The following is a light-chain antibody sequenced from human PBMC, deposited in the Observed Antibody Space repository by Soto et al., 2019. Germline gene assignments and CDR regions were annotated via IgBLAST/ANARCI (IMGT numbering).Light chain of an antibody. CDR3: QQRSTWPLT. CDR1: QSISSH. J-gene: IGKJ4*01. CDR2: DAS. V-gene: IGKV3-11*01. Sequence: EIELTQSRATLSLSPGERATHACGASQSISSHLAWYQQKPGQTPRLLMYDASNRATAVPARFSGSGSGTDFTLTISSLEPEDLAVYYCQQRSTWPLTFGGGTKVEIK.